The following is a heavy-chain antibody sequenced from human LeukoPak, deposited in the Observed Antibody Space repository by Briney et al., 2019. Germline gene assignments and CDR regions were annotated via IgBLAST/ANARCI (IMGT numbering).Heavy chain of an antibody. CDR2: IIPIFGTA. V-gene: IGHV1-69*06. Sequence: GASVKVSCKASGGTFSSYAISWVRQAPGQGLEWMGGIIPIFGTANYAQKFQGRVTITADKSTSTAYMELSSLRSEDTAVYYCARGSPYGDYEIGYWGQGTLVTVSS. CDR3: ARGSPYGDYEIGY. CDR1: GGTFSSYA. D-gene: IGHD4-17*01. J-gene: IGHJ4*02.